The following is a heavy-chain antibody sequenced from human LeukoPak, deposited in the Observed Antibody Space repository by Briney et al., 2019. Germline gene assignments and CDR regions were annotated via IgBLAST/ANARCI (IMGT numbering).Heavy chain of an antibody. Sequence: GGSLRLSCAASGFTFSDYYMSWIRQAPGKGLEWVAVISYDGSNKYYADSVKGRFTISRDNSKNTLYLQMNSLRAEDTAVYYCARDDCSSTSCYGWFDPWGQGTLVTVSS. V-gene: IGHV3-30*03. J-gene: IGHJ5*02. CDR3: ARDDCSSTSCYGWFDP. CDR2: ISYDGSNK. D-gene: IGHD2-2*01. CDR1: GFTFSDYY.